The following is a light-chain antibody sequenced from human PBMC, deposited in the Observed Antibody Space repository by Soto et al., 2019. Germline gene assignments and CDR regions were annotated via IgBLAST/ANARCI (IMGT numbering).Light chain of an antibody. Sequence: QSVLAQPHSVSGTPGQRVTISCSGSSSNIGKNTVSWYQQLPGAAPKPLISTDNQRPSGVPDRFSGSKSGTSASLAISGLQAEDEADYYCAAWDNSLNGHVFGTGTKVTVL. CDR1: SSNIGKNT. V-gene: IGLV1-44*01. CDR2: TDN. CDR3: AAWDNSLNGHV. J-gene: IGLJ1*01.